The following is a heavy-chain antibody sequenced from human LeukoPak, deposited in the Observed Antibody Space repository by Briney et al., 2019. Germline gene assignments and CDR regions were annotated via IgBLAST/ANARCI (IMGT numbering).Heavy chain of an antibody. D-gene: IGHD3-10*01. J-gene: IGHJ3*02. CDR3: ARDSPHTMVRGLDAFDI. CDR2: IYYSGST. V-gene: IGHV4-39*07. Sequence: PSETLSLTCTVSGGSISSSSYYWGWIRQPPGKGLEWIGTIYYSGSTYYNPSLKSRVTISVDTSKNQFSLKLSSVTAADTAVYYCARDSPHTMVRGLDAFDIWGQGTMVTVSS. CDR1: GGSISSSSYY.